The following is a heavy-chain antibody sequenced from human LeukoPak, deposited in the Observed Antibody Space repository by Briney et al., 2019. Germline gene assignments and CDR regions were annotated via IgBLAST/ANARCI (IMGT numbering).Heavy chain of an antibody. CDR1: GFPHRIYT. CDR2: IIFSCNTI. J-gene: IGHJ4*02. D-gene: IGHD4-11*01. V-gene: IGHV3-48*04. CDR3: ARDRYSTFYDY. Sequence: GVSLRLSCGVSGFPHRIYTMICVRHAPAKGLEGVLYIIFSCNTIYYADSVKRRLIISRHNPKNSLYLQMISMRAEDTAVYYCARDRYSTFYDYWGQGSVVAVSS.